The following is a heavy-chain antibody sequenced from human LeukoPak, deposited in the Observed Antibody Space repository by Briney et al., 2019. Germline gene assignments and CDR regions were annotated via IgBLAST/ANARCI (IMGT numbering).Heavy chain of an antibody. D-gene: IGHD1-14*01. V-gene: IGHV3-74*01. Sequence: GGSLRLSCAASGFTFSTSWMHWVRQAPGKGLVWVSRIPNDGDGHSTGYADSVKGRFTISRDNAKNSLYLQMNSLRAEDTAVYYCARDQAPWGTEGNGMDVWGQGTTVTVSS. CDR3: ARDQAPWGTEGNGMDV. CDR1: GFTFSTSW. J-gene: IGHJ6*02. CDR2: IPNDGDGHST.